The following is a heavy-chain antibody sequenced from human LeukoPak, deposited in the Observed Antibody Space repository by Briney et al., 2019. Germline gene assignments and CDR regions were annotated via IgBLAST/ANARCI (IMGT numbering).Heavy chain of an antibody. Sequence: GGSLRLSCVLSGFTFSSYWMSWVRQAPGKGLEWVANIKQDGSEEVYVDSVKGRFTISRDNAKNSLFLQMNTLRAEDTAVYYCARDPYSSTWSYGMDVWGQGTTVTASS. CDR3: ARDPYSSTWSYGMDV. J-gene: IGHJ6*02. D-gene: IGHD6-6*01. CDR2: IKQDGSEE. V-gene: IGHV3-7*05. CDR1: GFTFSSYW.